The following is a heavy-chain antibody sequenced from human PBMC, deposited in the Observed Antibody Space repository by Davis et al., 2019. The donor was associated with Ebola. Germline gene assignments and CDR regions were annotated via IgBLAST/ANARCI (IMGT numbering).Heavy chain of an antibody. D-gene: IGHD4-17*01. Sequence: ASVPVSCKASGYTFPSYEINWVRQATGQGLEWMGWMNPNSGNTGYAQKFQGRVTITRNTSISTAYMELSSLRSEDTAVYYCARGTTSVTSQFDYWGQGTLVTVSS. CDR1: GYTFPSYE. V-gene: IGHV1-8*03. CDR2: MNPNSGNT. CDR3: ARGTTSVTSQFDY. J-gene: IGHJ4*02.